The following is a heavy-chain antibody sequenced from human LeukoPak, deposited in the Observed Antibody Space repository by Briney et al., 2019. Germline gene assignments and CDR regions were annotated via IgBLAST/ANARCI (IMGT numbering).Heavy chain of an antibody. CDR2: INPNSGGT. CDR1: GYTFTGYY. Sequence: GASVKVSCKASGYTFTGYYMHWVRQAPGQGLEWMGWINPNSGGTNYAQKFQGRVTMTRDTSISTAYMELSRLRSDDTAVYYCARIGGHDFWSGYSVPWGQGTLVTVSS. CDR3: ARIGGHDFWSGYSVP. J-gene: IGHJ5*02. D-gene: IGHD3-3*01. V-gene: IGHV1-2*02.